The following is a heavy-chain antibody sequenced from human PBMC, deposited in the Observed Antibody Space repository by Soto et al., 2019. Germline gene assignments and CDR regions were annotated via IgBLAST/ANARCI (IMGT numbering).Heavy chain of an antibody. D-gene: IGHD3-3*01. J-gene: IGHJ6*02. V-gene: IGHV5-51*01. CDR1: GYSFTSYW. CDR3: ARGGVATYYYYGMDV. CDR2: IYPGDSDT. Sequence: PGESLKISCKGSGYSFTSYWIGWVRQMPGKGLEWMGIIYPGDSDTRYSPSFQGQVTISADKSISTAYLQWSSLKAPDTAMYYCARGGVATYYYYGMDVWGQGTTVTVSS.